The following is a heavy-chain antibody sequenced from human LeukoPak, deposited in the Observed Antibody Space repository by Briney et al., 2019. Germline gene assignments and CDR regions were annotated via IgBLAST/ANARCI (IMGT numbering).Heavy chain of an antibody. Sequence: GASVKVSCKASGGTFSSYAISWVRQAPGQGLEWMGGIIPIFGTANYAQKFQGRVTITTDESTSTAYMELSSLRSEDTAVYYCARAGLPPEYMDVWGKGTTVTVSS. CDR3: ARAGLPPEYMDV. V-gene: IGHV1-69*05. J-gene: IGHJ6*03. D-gene: IGHD3/OR15-3a*01. CDR2: IIPIFGTA. CDR1: GGTFSSYA.